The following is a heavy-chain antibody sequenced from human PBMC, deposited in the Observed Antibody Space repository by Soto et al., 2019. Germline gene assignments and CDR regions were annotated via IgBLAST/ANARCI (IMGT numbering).Heavy chain of an antibody. D-gene: IGHD3-3*01. V-gene: IGHV4-38-2*01. J-gene: IGHJ6*02. CDR1: GYSISSGYY. CDR3: ESLETGPELRFLEWCPRYGMDV. Sequence: TLSLTCAVSGYSISSGYYWGWIRQPPGKGLEWIGSIYHSGSTYYNPSLRSRVTISVDTSKNQFSLKLSSVQAADTAVYYCESLETGPELRFLEWCPRYGMDVWGRGTMVTVSS. CDR2: IYHSGST.